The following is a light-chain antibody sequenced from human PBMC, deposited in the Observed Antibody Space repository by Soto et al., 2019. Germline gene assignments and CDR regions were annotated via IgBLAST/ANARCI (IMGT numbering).Light chain of an antibody. V-gene: IGKV3-20*01. CDR3: QQYVTSPRT. CDR2: GAS. J-gene: IGKJ1*01. Sequence: EIVLTQSPSTLSLSPGERATLSCRASLSVNSDYLDWYQQKPGQAPRLLIYGASNMATGIPERFSGSGSGTDFTLTISRLEPEDFAVYYCQQYVTSPRTFGQGTKVEIK. CDR1: LSVNSDY.